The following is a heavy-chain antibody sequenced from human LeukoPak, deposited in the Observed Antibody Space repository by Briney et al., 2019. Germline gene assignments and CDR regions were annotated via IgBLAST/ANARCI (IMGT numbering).Heavy chain of an antibody. D-gene: IGHD3-9*01. CDR3: VRARYVNSFYAFDI. CDR2: LSKSGNT. V-gene: IGHV4-59*01. CDR1: GGSISGYY. J-gene: IGHJ3*02. Sequence: PSETLSLTCTVSGGSISGYYWSWIRLPPGKGLEWIGYLSKSGNTNYSPSLKSRVTIFGDTSKNQFFLKLSSVTAADTAVYYCVRARYVNSFYAFDIWGQGTLVTVSS.